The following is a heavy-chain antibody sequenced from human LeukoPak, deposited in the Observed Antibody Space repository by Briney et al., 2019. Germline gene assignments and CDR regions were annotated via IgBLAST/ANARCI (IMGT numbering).Heavy chain of an antibody. J-gene: IGHJ2*01. D-gene: IGHD3-22*01. CDR1: GYTFTGYY. V-gene: IGHV1-2*02. CDR2: INPNSGGT. Sequence: GASVKVSCKASGYTFTGYYMHWVRQAPGQGLEWMGWINPNSGGTNYAQKFQGRVTMTRDTSISTAYMELSRLRSDDTAVYYCARDATSLRDSSVLRPVWYFDLWGRGTLVTVSS. CDR3: ARDATSLRDSSVLRPVWYFDL.